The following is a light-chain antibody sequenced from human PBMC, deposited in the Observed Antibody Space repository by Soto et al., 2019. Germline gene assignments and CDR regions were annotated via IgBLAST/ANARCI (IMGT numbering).Light chain of an antibody. CDR2: GNS. Sequence: QSVLTQPPSVSAAPGQRVTLSCTGSSSNIGAGYDVHWYQQLPGTAPKPLIYGNSNRPSGVPDRFSGSKSGTSASLAITGLQAEDEADYYCQSYDSSLFWVFGGGTKLTVL. J-gene: IGLJ3*02. CDR3: QSYDSSLFWV. CDR1: SSNIGAGYD. V-gene: IGLV1-40*01.